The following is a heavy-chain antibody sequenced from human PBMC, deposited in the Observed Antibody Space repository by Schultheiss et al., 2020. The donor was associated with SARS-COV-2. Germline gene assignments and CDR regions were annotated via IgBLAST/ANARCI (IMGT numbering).Heavy chain of an antibody. CDR2: IYYSGST. V-gene: IGHV4-39*07. Sequence: SETLSLTCTVSGGSISSSSYYWGWIRQPPGKGLEWIGSIYYSGSTYYNPSLKSRVTISVDTSKNQFSLKLSSVTAADTAVYYCASTYCGGDCYLAPIQWVWLGVGYYGMDVWGQGTTVTVSS. CDR3: ASTYCGGDCYLAPIQWVWLGVGYYGMDV. J-gene: IGHJ6*02. CDR1: GGSISSSSYY. D-gene: IGHD2-21*02.